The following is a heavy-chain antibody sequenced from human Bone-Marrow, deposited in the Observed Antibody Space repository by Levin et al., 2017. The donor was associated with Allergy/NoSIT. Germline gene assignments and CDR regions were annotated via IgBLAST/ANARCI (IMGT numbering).Heavy chain of an antibody. D-gene: IGHD6-6*01. CDR3: ARGTIATRPRFDY. V-gene: IGHV3-30*04. J-gene: IGHJ4*02. CDR2: ISNDGGNQ. Sequence: GESLKISCAASGFTFSYYSMHWVRQTPGKGLEWVAVISNDGGNQDYADSVKGRFTISRDNSGNTLSLQMNSLRSEDTAVYYCARGTIATRPRFDYWGRGTLVTVSS. CDR1: GFTFSYYS.